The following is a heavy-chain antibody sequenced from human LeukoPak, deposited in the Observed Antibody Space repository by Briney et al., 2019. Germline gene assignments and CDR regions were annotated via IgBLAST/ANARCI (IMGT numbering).Heavy chain of an antibody. D-gene: IGHD3-10*01. CDR1: GFTFSGYG. CDR2: IRYDGSNK. J-gene: IGHJ4*02. Sequence: GGSLRLSCAASGFTFSGYGMHWVRQAPGKGLEWVTYIRYDGSNKYYADSVKGRFTISRDNSKNTLYLQMDSLTTEDTAVYYCAGVHVTVGSFYWGQGTLVTVSS. V-gene: IGHV3-30*02. CDR3: AGVHVTVGSFY.